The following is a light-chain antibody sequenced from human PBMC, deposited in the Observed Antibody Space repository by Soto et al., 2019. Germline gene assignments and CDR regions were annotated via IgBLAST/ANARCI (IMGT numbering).Light chain of an antibody. V-gene: IGLV2-14*01. CDR1: SSDVGGYNY. J-gene: IGLJ2*01. CDR2: DVS. CDR3: SSYTSSSTLVV. Sequence: QSALTQPASVSGSPGQSITISCTGTSSDVGGYNYVSWYQQHPGKAPKLMIYDVSNRPSGLSNRFSGSKSGNTASLTISGLQAEDEADYYCSSYTSSSTLVVFGGGTKVTVL.